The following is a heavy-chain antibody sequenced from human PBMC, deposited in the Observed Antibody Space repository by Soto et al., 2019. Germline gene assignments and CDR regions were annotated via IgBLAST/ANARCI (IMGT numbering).Heavy chain of an antibody. CDR3: ARQTPWRLVDY. J-gene: IGHJ4*02. D-gene: IGHD3-3*01. CDR1: GGSISSSSYY. CDR2: IYYSGST. V-gene: IGHV4-39*01. Sequence: QLQLQESGPGLVKPSETLSLTCTVSGGSISSSSYYWGWIRQPPGKGLEWIGSIYYSGSTCYNPSLKSRVTISVDTSKNQFSLTLSSVTAADTAVYYCARQTPWRLVDYWGQGTLVTVSS.